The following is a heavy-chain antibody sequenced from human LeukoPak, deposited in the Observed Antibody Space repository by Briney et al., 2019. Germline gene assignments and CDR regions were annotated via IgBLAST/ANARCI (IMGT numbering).Heavy chain of an antibody. CDR1: GYSISSGYY. D-gene: IGHD3-3*01. J-gene: IGHJ3*02. CDR2: IYHSGST. Sequence: TSETLSLTCAVSGYSISSGYYWGWIRQPPGKGLEWIGSIYHSGSTYYNPSPKSRVTISVDTSKNQFSLKLSSVTAADTAVYYCARPYDFWSGLYAFDIWGQGTMVTVSS. V-gene: IGHV4-38-2*01. CDR3: ARPYDFWSGLYAFDI.